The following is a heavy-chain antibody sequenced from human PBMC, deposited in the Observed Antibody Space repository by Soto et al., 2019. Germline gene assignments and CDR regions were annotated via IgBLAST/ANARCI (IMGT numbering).Heavy chain of an antibody. J-gene: IGHJ4*02. CDR1: GGTFSSYA. CDR3: ASRGIEAAAAIPFDY. CDR2: IIPIFGTA. V-gene: IGHV1-69*12. Sequence: QVQLVQSGAEVKKPGSSVKVSCKASGGTFSSYAISWVRQAPGQGLEWMGGIIPIFGTANYEQKFQGRVTITADESRGTGYVELSSLRSEDPAVYYCASRGIEAAAAIPFDYWGQGTLVIVSS. D-gene: IGHD6-13*01.